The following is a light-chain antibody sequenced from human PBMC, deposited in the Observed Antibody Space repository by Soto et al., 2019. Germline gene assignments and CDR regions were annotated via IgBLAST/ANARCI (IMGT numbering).Light chain of an antibody. CDR3: QQYHTDWT. CDR2: AAS. J-gene: IGKJ1*01. V-gene: IGKV1-5*01. Sequence: DIPLTQSPSTLSASVLEPVCIXRRASESIDNWLAWYQQKPGKAPKLLIFAASTLVRGVPSRFSGRGSGTEFTLTISSLQADDYATFYCQQYHTDWTFGQGTKVDI. CDR1: ESIDNW.